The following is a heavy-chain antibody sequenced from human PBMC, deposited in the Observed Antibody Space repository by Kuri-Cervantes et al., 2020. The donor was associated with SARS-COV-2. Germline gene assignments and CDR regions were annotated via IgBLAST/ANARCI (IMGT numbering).Heavy chain of an antibody. CDR3: ARSISGITGTTAAFGI. CDR2: INPSGGST. Sequence: ASVKVSCKASGYTFTSYYMHWVRQAPGQGLEWMGIINPSGGSTSYAQKFQGRVTMTRDTSTSTVYMELSSLRSEDTAVYYCARSISGITGTTAAFGIWGQGTMVTVSS. J-gene: IGHJ3*02. D-gene: IGHD1-20*01. V-gene: IGHV1-46*01. CDR1: GYTFTSYY.